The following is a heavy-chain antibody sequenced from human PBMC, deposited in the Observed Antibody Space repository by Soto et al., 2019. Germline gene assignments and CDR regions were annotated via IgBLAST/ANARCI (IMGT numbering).Heavy chain of an antibody. D-gene: IGHD3-3*01. CDR3: ARSGSECQRDYYYCYGMEV. Sequence: QVQLVQSGAEVKKPGASVKVSCKASGYTFTSYGISWVRQAPGQGLEWMGWISAYNGNTNYAQKLQGRVTITTHTSTSTAYMELRSLVSDDTAVYYCARSGSECQRDYYYCYGMEVWGQGTTVTVSS. V-gene: IGHV1-18*01. J-gene: IGHJ6*02. CDR2: ISAYNGNT. CDR1: GYTFTSYG.